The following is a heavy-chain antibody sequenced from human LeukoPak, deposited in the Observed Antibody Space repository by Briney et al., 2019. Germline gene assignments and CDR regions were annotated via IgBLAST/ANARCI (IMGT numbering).Heavy chain of an antibody. J-gene: IGHJ4*02. CDR3: ARISLSGWVNDH. CDR1: GFTFSSHW. D-gene: IGHD6-19*01. CDR2: ISSDGSST. V-gene: IGHV3-74*01. Sequence: GGSLRLSCAASGFTFSSHWMHWVRQAPGKGLVWVTRISSDGSSTSYADSVKGRFTISRDSAKNTLYLQMSSLRAEDTAMYYCARISLSGWVNDHWGQGTLVTVSS.